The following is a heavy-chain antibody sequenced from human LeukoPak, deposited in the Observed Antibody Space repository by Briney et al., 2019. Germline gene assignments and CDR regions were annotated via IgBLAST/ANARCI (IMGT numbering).Heavy chain of an antibody. D-gene: IGHD4-17*01. CDR3: ARGYGGFYWYFDL. Sequence: SQTLSLTCTVSGGSISSGGYYWSWIRQHPGKGLEWIGYIYYSGSTYYNPSLKSRVTISVDTSKNQFSLKLSSVTAADTAVYYCARGYGGFYWYFDLWGRGTLVTVSS. CDR1: GGSISSGGYY. J-gene: IGHJ2*01. CDR2: IYYSGST. V-gene: IGHV4-31*03.